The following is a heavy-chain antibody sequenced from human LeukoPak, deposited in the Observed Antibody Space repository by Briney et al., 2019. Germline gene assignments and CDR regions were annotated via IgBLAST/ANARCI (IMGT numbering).Heavy chain of an antibody. D-gene: IGHD3-10*01. J-gene: IGHJ2*01. CDR3: AREPYYYGSGSQPAGYFDL. CDR1: GGTFSSYA. CDR2: IIPIFGTA. V-gene: IGHV1-69*01. Sequence: SVKVSCKASGGTFSSYAISWVRQAPGQGLEWMGGIIPIFGTANYAQKFQGRVTITADESTSTAYMELSSLRSEDTAVYYCAREPYYYGSGSQPAGYFDLWGRGTLVTVSS.